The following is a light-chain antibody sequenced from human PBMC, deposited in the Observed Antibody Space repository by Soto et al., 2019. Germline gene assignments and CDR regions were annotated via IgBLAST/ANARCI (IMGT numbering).Light chain of an antibody. V-gene: IGKV3D-20*02. CDR1: QSVSRSY. CDR2: DAS. CDR3: QQRYVWLT. Sequence: ILLTQSPGTLSLSPGERATLSWGASQSVSRSYLAWYQQKPGHAPRPLIADASNRANGILARLSGSGSGTDFTLTISSIEPEDFAVYYCQQRYVWLTFGGGTKVDI. J-gene: IGKJ4*01.